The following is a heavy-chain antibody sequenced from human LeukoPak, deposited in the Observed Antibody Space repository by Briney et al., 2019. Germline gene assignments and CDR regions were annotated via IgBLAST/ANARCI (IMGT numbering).Heavy chain of an antibody. V-gene: IGHV4-39*01. CDR3: AKSGGYGLIDY. D-gene: IGHD1-26*01. Sequence: SETLSLTCTVSGASISGSGYYWGWLRQPPGTGLEWIGSIYSSGSTYYNASLQSRVTISIETSKNQISLRRSYVTAADSAMYYCAKSGGYGLIDYWGQGTLVTVSS. CDR1: GASISGSGYY. CDR2: IYSSGST. J-gene: IGHJ4*02.